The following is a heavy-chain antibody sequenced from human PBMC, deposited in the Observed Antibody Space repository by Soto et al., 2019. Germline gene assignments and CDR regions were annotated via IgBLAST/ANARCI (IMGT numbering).Heavy chain of an antibody. J-gene: IGHJ4*02. CDR1: GFTFSDYS. D-gene: IGHD4-4*01. Sequence: EVQLVESGGGLVQPGGSLRLSCVASGFTFSDYSMNWVRQAPGKGLEWVSYISRSRGTTHYADSVQGRFTISRDNARNSLYLQMNSLRDEDTAVYYCARDLQSNAWAYYFDYWGQGTLVTVSS. CDR3: ARDLQSNAWAYYFDY. V-gene: IGHV3-48*02. CDR2: ISRSRGTT.